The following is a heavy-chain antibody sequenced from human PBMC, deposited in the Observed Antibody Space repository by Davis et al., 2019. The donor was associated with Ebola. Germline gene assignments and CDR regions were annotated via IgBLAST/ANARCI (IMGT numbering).Heavy chain of an antibody. J-gene: IGHJ4*02. CDR1: GFTFSSYA. V-gene: IGHV3-23*01. CDR3: TARAGIVAGPFYDY. Sequence: PGGSLRLSCAASGFTFSSYAMTWVRQAPGKGLEWVSAISGSGGSTYYADSVKGRFTISRDNSKNTLYLQMNSLRAEDTAVYYCTARAGIVAGPFYDYWGQGTLVTVSS. CDR2: ISGSGGST. D-gene: IGHD6-13*01.